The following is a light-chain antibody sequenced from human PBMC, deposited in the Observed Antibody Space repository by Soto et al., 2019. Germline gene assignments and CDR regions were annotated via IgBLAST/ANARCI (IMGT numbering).Light chain of an antibody. CDR1: SSDVGGYNY. Sequence: QSVLTQPPSASGSPGQSVTISCTGTSSDVGGYNYVSWYQQHPGKAPKVMIYEVSKRPSGVPDRFSGSKSGNTASLTVSGLQAEDEADYYCSSYAGSNNFGVFGGGTQLTVL. CDR2: EVS. CDR3: SSYAGSNNFGV. V-gene: IGLV2-8*01. J-gene: IGLJ2*01.